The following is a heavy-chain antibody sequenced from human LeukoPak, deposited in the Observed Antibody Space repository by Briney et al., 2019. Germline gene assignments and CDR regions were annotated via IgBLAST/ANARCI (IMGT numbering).Heavy chain of an antibody. Sequence: AASVKVSCKASGYTFTSYDINWVRQATGQGLEWMGWMNPNSGNTGYAQKFQGRVTITRNTSISTAYMELSSLRSEDTAVYYCARGSGTYYDFWSGYSSYYYYYYMDVWGKGTTVTVSS. CDR1: GYTFTSYD. J-gene: IGHJ6*03. D-gene: IGHD3-3*01. CDR3: ARGSGTYYDFWSGYSSYYYYYYMDV. CDR2: MNPNSGNT. V-gene: IGHV1-8*01.